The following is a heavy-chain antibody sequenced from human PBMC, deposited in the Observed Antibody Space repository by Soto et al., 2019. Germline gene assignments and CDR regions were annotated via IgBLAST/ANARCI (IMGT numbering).Heavy chain of an antibody. CDR3: ARVNLYCSSTSCYSPTYSYYYGMDV. J-gene: IGHJ6*02. D-gene: IGHD2-2*02. CDR1: GYTFTSYG. CDR2: ISAYNGNT. V-gene: IGHV1-18*04. Sequence: EASVKVSCKASGYTFTSYGISWVRQAPGQGLEWMGWISAYNGNTNYAQKLQGRVTMTTDTSTSTAYMELRSLRSDDTAVYYCARVNLYCSSTSCYSPTYSYYYGMDVWGQGTTVTVSS.